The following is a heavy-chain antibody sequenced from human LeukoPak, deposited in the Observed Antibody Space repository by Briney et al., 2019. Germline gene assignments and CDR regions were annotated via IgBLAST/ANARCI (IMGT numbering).Heavy chain of an antibody. V-gene: IGHV1-2*02. CDR2: INPNSGGR. D-gene: IGHD2-21*02. CDR3: ARGYCGGDCPTDFDY. CDR1: GYTFTGYY. J-gene: IGHJ4*02. Sequence: GASVKVSCKASGYTFTGYYMHWVRQAPGQGLEWMGWINPNSGGRNYAQKFQGRVTMTRDTSISTAYMELSRLRSDDTAVYYCARGYCGGDCPTDFDYWGQGTLVTVSS.